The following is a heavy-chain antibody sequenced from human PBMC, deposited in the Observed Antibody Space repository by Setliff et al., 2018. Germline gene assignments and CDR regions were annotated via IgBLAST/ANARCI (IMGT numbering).Heavy chain of an antibody. CDR3: AKYGDSHGSPPY. V-gene: IGHV3-23*01. CDR1: GFTFNNYA. J-gene: IGHJ4*02. D-gene: IGHD4-17*01. CDR2: ISGSGGAT. Sequence: GGSLRLSCAASGFTFNNYAMNWVRQAPGKGLEWVSTISGSGGATYYADSVKGRFTISRDNSKNTLYLQMNSLRAEDTAVYYCAKYGDSHGSPPYWGQGTLVTVSS.